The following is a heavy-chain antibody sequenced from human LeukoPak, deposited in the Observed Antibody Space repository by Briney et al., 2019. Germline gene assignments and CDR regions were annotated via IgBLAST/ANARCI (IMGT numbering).Heavy chain of an antibody. CDR1: GYTFTSYG. CDR3: ARDSVVVPAAQDHDAFDI. D-gene: IGHD2-2*01. V-gene: IGHV1-18*01. J-gene: IGHJ3*02. Sequence: GASVKVSCKASGYTFTSYGISWVRQAPGQGLEWMGWISAYNGNTNYAQKLQGRDTMTTDASTSTAYMELRSLRPDDTAVYYCARDSVVVPAAQDHDAFDIWGQGTMVTVSS. CDR2: ISAYNGNT.